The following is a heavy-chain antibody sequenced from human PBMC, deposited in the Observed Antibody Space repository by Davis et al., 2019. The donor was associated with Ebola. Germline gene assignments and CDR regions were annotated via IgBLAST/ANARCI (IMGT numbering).Heavy chain of an antibody. D-gene: IGHD6-19*01. CDR1: GFTFSSYA. J-gene: IGHJ4*02. Sequence: PGGSPRLSCAASGFTFSSYAMSWVRQAPGKGLEWVAAISGSGGSTYYADSVKGRFNISSDNSKNTLYLQMNSLRAEDTAVYYCAKDRGGWSETFDYWGQGTLVTVSS. CDR2: ISGSGGST. V-gene: IGHV3-23*01. CDR3: AKDRGGWSETFDY.